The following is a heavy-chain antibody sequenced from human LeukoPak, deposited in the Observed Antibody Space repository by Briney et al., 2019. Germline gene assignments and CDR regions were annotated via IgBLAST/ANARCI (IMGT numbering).Heavy chain of an antibody. CDR3: ARYCSSTSCYAFDI. CDR1: GFTFSSYE. CDR2: ISSSSSYI. Sequence: GESLKISCAASGFTFSSYEMNWVRQAPGKGLEWVSSISSSSSYIYYADSVKGRFTISRDNAKNSLYLQMNSLRAEDTAVYYCARYCSSTSCYAFDIWGQGTLVTVSS. J-gene: IGHJ3*02. V-gene: IGHV3-21*01. D-gene: IGHD2-2*01.